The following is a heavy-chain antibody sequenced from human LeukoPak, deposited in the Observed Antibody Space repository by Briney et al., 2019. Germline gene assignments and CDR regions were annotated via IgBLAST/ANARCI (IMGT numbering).Heavy chain of an antibody. Sequence: GGSLRLSCAASGFTFSSYAMSWVRQAPGKGLEWVSAISGRGGSTYYADSVKGRFTISRDNSKDTLYLQMNSLRAEDTAVYYCAKGVVPAASTYYYYYYGMDVWGKGTTVTVSS. CDR3: AKGVVPAASTYYYYYYGMDV. CDR2: ISGRGGST. CDR1: GFTFSSYA. J-gene: IGHJ6*04. D-gene: IGHD2-2*01. V-gene: IGHV3-23*01.